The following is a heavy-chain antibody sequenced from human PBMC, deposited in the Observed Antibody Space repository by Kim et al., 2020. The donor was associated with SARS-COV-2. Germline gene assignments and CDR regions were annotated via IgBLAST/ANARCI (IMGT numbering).Heavy chain of an antibody. D-gene: IGHD3-3*01. CDR1: GFTFSSYA. CDR2: ISYDGSNK. CDR3: ARASFGSYYYGMDV. J-gene: IGHJ6*02. V-gene: IGHV3-30-3*01. Sequence: GGSLRLSCAASGFTFSSYAMHWVRQAPGKGLEWVAVISYDGSNKYYADSVKGRFTISRDNSKNTLYLQMNSLRAEDTAVYYCARASFGSYYYGMDVWGQG.